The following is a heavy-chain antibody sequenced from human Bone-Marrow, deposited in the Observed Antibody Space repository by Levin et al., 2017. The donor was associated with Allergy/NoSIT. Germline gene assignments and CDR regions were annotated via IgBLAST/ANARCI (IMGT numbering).Heavy chain of an antibody. CDR2: INTISSHI. CDR1: GFTFSTYA. D-gene: IGHD3-9*01. Sequence: GGSLRLSCAASGFTFSTYALNWVRQAPGKELEWVSSINTISSHIYYANSVRGRFTISRDNARNSLYLQMSSLRPEDTAVYYCARDDSFTGYQRFDAMDVWGRGTTVTVSS. J-gene: IGHJ6*02. CDR3: ARDDSFTGYQRFDAMDV. V-gene: IGHV3-21*01.